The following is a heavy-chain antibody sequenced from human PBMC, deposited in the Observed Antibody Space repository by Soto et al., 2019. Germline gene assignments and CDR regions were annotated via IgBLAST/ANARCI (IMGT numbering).Heavy chain of an antibody. CDR3: ASSWDYGNWFDP. J-gene: IGHJ5*02. CDR1: GFTFSSYS. D-gene: IGHD4-17*01. CDR2: ISSSSSAI. Sequence: EVQLVVSGGGLVQPGGSLRLSCAASGFTFSSYSMNWVRQAPGKGLEWLSYISSSSSAIYYADSVKGRFTISRDNAQNSLYLQMNSLRGEDTAVYYGASSWDYGNWFDPLGQGTLVTVSS. V-gene: IGHV3-48*01.